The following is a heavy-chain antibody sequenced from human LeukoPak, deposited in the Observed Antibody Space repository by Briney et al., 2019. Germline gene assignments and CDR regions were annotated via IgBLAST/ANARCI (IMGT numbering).Heavy chain of an antibody. CDR3: ARAPIPDIVVVPAAIHYYMDV. CDR1: GYTFTSYG. CDR2: IIPIFGTA. Sequence: SVKVSCKASGYTFTSYGISWVRQAPGQGLEWMGGIIPIFGTANYAQKFQGRVTITADESTSTAYMELSSLRSEDTAVYYCARAPIPDIVVVPAAIHYYMDVWGKGTTVTISS. V-gene: IGHV1-69*13. J-gene: IGHJ6*03. D-gene: IGHD2-2*01.